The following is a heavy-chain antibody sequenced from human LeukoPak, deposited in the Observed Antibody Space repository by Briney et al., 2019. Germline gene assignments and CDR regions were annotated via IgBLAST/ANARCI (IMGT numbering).Heavy chain of an antibody. CDR2: ISWDGIST. Sequence: PGGSLRLSCAASGLTFDYYTMHWVRQAPGKGLEWVSLISWDGISTHYVDSVKGRFTISRDSSKNSLYLQMNRLRPDDTAVYYCSMQQSADYFFDYWGQGTLVTVSS. V-gene: IGHV3-43*01. J-gene: IGHJ4*02. CDR3: SMQQSADYFFDY. CDR1: GLTFDYYT. D-gene: IGHD6-13*01.